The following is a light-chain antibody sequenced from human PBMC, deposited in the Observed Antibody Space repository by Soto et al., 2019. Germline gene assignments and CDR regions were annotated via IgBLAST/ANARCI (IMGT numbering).Light chain of an antibody. CDR3: AAWDDSLSGVV. J-gene: IGLJ2*01. CDR1: SSNIGNNA. V-gene: IGLV1-36*01. CDR2: YDD. Sequence: QPVLTQPPSVSEAPRQRVTISCSGSSSNIGNNAVTWYQQFPGKAPKLLIYYDDLLPSGVSDRFSGSKSGTSASLAISGLQSDDEADYYCAAWDDSLSGVVFGGGTKVTVL.